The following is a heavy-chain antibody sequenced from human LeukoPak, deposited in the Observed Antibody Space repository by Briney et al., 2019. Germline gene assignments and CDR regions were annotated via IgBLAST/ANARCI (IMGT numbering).Heavy chain of an antibody. V-gene: IGHV3-30*04. CDR1: GFILSKYA. CDR2: ISYDGSNE. CDR3: VRDALEYDTLSGSYTGDH. D-gene: IGHD3-9*01. Sequence: GGSLRLSCVGSGFILSKYAMHWVRQAPGKGLEWVAVISYDGSNEDYADSVKGRFTISRDTSNNTLYLQMNSLRAEDTALYYCVRDALEYDTLSGSYTGDHWGQGTLVTVSS. J-gene: IGHJ4*02.